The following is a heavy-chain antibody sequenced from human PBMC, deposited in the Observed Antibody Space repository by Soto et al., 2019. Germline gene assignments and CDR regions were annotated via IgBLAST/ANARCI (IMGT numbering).Heavy chain of an antibody. Sequence: ASVKVSCKASGYTFTSYAISWVRQAPGQGLEWMGWISAYNGNTNYAQKLQGRVTMTTDTSTSTAYMELRSLRSDDTAVYYCARDRYGDSFYYYYYYGMDVWGQGTTVTVSS. J-gene: IGHJ6*02. CDR1: GYTFTSYA. CDR3: ARDRYGDSFYYYYYYGMDV. V-gene: IGHV1-18*01. D-gene: IGHD4-17*01. CDR2: ISAYNGNT.